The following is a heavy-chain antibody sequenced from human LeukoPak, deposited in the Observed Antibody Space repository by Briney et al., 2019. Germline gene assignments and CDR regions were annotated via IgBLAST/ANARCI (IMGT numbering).Heavy chain of an antibody. Sequence: GGSLRLSCAASGFTFSSYAMHWVRQAPGKGLEWVAVISYDGSNKYYADSVKGRFTISRDNAKNSLYLQMNSLRAEDTAVYYCARDVWRGNYFDYWGQGTLVTVSS. CDR3: ARDVWRGNYFDY. CDR1: GFTFSSYA. CDR2: ISYDGSNK. V-gene: IGHV3-30-3*01. J-gene: IGHJ4*02. D-gene: IGHD3-3*01.